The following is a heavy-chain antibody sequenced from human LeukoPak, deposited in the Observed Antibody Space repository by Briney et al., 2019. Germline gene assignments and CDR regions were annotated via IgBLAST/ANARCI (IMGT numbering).Heavy chain of an antibody. Sequence: ASVKVSCKASGYTFTGYYMHWVRQAPGQGLEWMGWISAYNGNTNYAQKLQGRVTMTTDTSTSTAYMELRSLRSDDTAVYYCARVPLRRILYDFWSGYYRGGDYYYYYMDVWGQGTMVTVSS. CDR3: ARVPLRRILYDFWSGYYRGGDYYYYYMDV. V-gene: IGHV1-18*04. CDR1: GYTFTGYY. CDR2: ISAYNGNT. J-gene: IGHJ6*03. D-gene: IGHD3-3*01.